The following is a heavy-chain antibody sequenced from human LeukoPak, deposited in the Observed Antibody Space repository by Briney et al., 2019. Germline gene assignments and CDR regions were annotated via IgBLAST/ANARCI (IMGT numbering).Heavy chain of an antibody. Sequence: GSLRLSCAASGFTFSSYSMNWVRQAPGKGLEWVSSISSSSSYIYYADSVKGRFTISRDNAKNSLYLQMNSLRAEDTAVYYCAVGLTTVTGTDYWGQGTLVTVSS. CDR2: ISSSSSYI. V-gene: IGHV3-21*01. CDR3: AVGLTTVTGTDY. J-gene: IGHJ4*02. D-gene: IGHD4-17*01. CDR1: GFTFSSYS.